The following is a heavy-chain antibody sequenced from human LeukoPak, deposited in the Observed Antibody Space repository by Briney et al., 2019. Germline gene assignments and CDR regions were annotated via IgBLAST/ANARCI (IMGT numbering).Heavy chain of an antibody. CDR1: GYTFTSYA. Sequence: ASVKVSCKASGYTFTSYAFSWVRQAPGQGLEWMGWINTNNGNTNYVKRLQGRVTMTTDTSTSTAYMELRSLRSDDTAVYYCARDLGGYYFDYWGQGTLVTVSS. CDR2: INTNNGNT. J-gene: IGHJ4*02. V-gene: IGHV1-18*01. CDR3: ARDLGGYYFDY. D-gene: IGHD3-16*01.